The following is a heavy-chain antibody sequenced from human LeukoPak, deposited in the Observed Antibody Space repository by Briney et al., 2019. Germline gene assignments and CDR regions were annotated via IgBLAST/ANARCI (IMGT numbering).Heavy chain of an antibody. CDR3: TTLWLGPEF. CDR2: IKSVSDGETT. D-gene: IGHD3-10*01. J-gene: IGHJ4*02. CDR1: GFSFSNAW. Sequence: GGSLRLSCTVSGFSFSNAWMNWVRQAPGKGLECVGRIKSVSDGETTDYAAPVKGRFIIFRDDASSTLYLQMHSLRTEDTAVYYCTTLWLGPEFWGQGTLVTVSS. V-gene: IGHV3-15*01.